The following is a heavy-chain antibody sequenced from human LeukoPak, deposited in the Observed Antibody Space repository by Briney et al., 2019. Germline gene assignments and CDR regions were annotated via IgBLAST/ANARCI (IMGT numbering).Heavy chain of an antibody. J-gene: IGHJ4*02. CDR3: ARAWRMVITFGGVIVIPGVLDY. CDR2: ITYHGYSK. CDR1: GFTFSSHP. D-gene: IGHD3-16*02. Sequence: PGRSLTLSCAASGFTFSSHPMYWVRQAPGKGPEWVASITYHGYSKYYADSVKGRFSISRDNSKNTLYLQMNSLRAEDTAVYYCARAWRMVITFGGVIVIPGVLDYWGQGTLVTVSS. V-gene: IGHV3-30-3*01.